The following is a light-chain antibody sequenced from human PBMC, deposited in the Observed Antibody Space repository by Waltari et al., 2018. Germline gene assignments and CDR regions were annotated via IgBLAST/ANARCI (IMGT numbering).Light chain of an antibody. Sequence: EIVMTQSPATLSVSPGERATLSCRASQSVSSNLAWYQQKPGQAPRLLIYGASPRATGIPARFSGSGSGTEFTLTISSLQSEDFAVYYCQQYNNWPVFTFGPGTKVDIK. J-gene: IGKJ3*01. CDR1: QSVSSN. CDR2: GAS. CDR3: QQYNNWPVFT. V-gene: IGKV3-15*01.